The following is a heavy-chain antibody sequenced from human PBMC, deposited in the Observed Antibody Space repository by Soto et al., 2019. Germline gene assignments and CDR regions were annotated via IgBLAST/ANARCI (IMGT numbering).Heavy chain of an antibody. V-gene: IGHV4-38-2*01. CDR2: IYHAGSV. CDR1: GYSIGSGYY. CDR3: ARTFDYYGKDV. Sequence: PSETLSLTCAVSGYSIGSGYYWAWIRQSPGKGLEWIGSIYHAGSVYYNPSLNGRVALSMDTSKNHFSLKLTSVTAADTAVYYCARTFDYYGKDVCCQGTTVTLSS. J-gene: IGHJ6*02.